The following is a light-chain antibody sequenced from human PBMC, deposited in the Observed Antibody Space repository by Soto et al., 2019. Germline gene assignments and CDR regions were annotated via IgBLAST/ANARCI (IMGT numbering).Light chain of an antibody. Sequence: DIQMTQSPSSLSASVGDRVTITCRASQSISSYLNWYQQKPGKAPKLLIYAASSLQSGVPSRFSGRGSGTDFTLTISSLQTEDFATDYCQQSYSTPYTFGQGTKLEIK. V-gene: IGKV1-39*01. CDR1: QSISSY. CDR2: AAS. CDR3: QQSYSTPYT. J-gene: IGKJ2*01.